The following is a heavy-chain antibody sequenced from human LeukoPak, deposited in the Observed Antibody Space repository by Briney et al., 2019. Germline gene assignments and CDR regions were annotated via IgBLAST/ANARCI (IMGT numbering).Heavy chain of an antibody. D-gene: IGHD2-2*01. V-gene: IGHV3-43D*03. CDR1: GFIFDDYA. CDR2: ITWNGGTA. Sequence: GGSLRLSCAASGFIFDDYAMHWVRQAPGKGLEWVSLITWNGGTAYYADSVKGRFPISRDNSNNMLYLQMNSLRPEDTAVYYCAQGASFIDYWGQGTLVTVSS. J-gene: IGHJ4*02. CDR3: AQGASFIDY.